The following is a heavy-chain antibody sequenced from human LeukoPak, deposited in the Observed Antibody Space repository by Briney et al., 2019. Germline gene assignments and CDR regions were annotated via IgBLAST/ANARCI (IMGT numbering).Heavy chain of an antibody. J-gene: IGHJ4*02. CDR2: ISAYNGNT. CDR1: GYTFTSYY. D-gene: IGHD3-22*01. Sequence: GASVKVSCKASGYTFTSYYMHWVRQAPGQGLEWMGWISAYNGNTNYAQKLQGRVTMTTDTSTSTAYMELRSLRSDDTAVYYCARRHYYDSSGYDYWGQGTLVTVSS. V-gene: IGHV1-18*04. CDR3: ARRHYYDSSGYDY.